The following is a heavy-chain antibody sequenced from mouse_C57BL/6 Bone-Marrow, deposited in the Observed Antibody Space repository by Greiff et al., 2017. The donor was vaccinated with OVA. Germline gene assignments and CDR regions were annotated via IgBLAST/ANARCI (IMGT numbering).Heavy chain of an antibody. D-gene: IGHD2-4*01. V-gene: IGHV1-80*01. CDR2: IYPGDGDT. CDR3: ARSGVLYDYDGDY. Sequence: VQLQQSGAELVKPGASVKISCKASGYAFSSYWMNWVKQRPGKGLEWIGQIYPGDGDTNYNGKFKGKAKLTADKSSSTAYMQLSSLTSEDSAVYFCARSGVLYDYDGDYWGQGTTLTVSS. CDR1: GYAFSSYW. J-gene: IGHJ2*01.